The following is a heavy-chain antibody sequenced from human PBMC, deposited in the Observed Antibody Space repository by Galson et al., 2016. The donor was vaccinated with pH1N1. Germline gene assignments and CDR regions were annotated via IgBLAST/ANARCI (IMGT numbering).Heavy chain of an antibody. D-gene: IGHD1-7*01. CDR1: GDSVSTSSAA. CDR3: ARSPRDGNFPDYYHRMDV. Sequence: CAISGDSVSTSSAAWNWIRQSPSRGLEWLGGTYYSSKSYNDYALSLKSRITINPDTSKNKFSLHLHSVTPEDTAVYYCARSPRDGNFPDYYHRMDVWGKGTTVTVSS. J-gene: IGHJ6*04. CDR2: TYYSSKSYN. V-gene: IGHV6-1*01.